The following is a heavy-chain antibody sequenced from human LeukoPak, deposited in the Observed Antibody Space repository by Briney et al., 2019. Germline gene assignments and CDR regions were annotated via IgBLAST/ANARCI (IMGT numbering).Heavy chain of an antibody. D-gene: IGHD2-2*01. CDR2: MNPSSGNT. J-gene: IGHJ4*01. Sequence: ASVKVSCKASGYTFTSYDINWVRQATGQGLEWMGWMNPSSGNTGYAQKFQGRVTMTRNTSISTAYMELSSLRSEDTAVYYCARAPGYCSSTSCPYYFDYWGQGTLVTVSS. V-gene: IGHV1-8*01. CDR1: GYTFTSYD. CDR3: ARAPGYCSSTSCPYYFDY.